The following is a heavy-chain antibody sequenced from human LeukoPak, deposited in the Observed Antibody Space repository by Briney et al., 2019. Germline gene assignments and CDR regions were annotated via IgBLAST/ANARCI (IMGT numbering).Heavy chain of an antibody. CDR1: GVSIISYQ. Sequence: SETLSLTCSVSGVSIISYQWSWIRQPPGKGLEWIGFIYSSGTTNSNASLKSRVTISVDTSKNQFSLNLSSVSAADTAVYYCASTGYGSGNSRFDYWGQGTLVTVSS. CDR3: ASTGYGSGNSRFDY. V-gene: IGHV4-59*01. J-gene: IGHJ4*02. D-gene: IGHD3-10*01. CDR2: IYSSGTT.